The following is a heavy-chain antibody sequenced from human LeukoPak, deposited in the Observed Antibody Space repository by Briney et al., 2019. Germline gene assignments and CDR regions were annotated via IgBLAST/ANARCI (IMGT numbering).Heavy chain of an antibody. J-gene: IGHJ6*02. V-gene: IGHV3-48*01. CDR3: ARDGSEWIHYGMDV. CDR2: ISSSSSTI. Sequence: GGSLRLSCAASGFTFSSYSMNWVRQAPGKGLEWVSYISSSSSTIYYADSVKGRFTISRDNAKNSPYLQMNSLRAEDTAVYYCARDGSEWIHYGMDVWGQGTTVTVSS. CDR1: GFTFSSYS. D-gene: IGHD2-15*01.